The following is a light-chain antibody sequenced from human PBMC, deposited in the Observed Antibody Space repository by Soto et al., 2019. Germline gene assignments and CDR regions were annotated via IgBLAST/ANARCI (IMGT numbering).Light chain of an antibody. V-gene: IGKV3-15*01. Sequence: EIVMTQSPATLSVSPGERATISCRASQSISSNLAWYQQKPGQALRLLIYGASTRATGTPARISGSGSGTEFTLTISSLPSEDFAVYYCKHYNNWWTFGQGTKVEI. CDR3: KHYNNWWT. CDR1: QSISSN. CDR2: GAS. J-gene: IGKJ1*01.